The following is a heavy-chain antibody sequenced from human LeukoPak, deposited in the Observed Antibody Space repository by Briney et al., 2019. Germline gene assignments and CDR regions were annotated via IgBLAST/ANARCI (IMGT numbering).Heavy chain of an antibody. CDR3: ARDGSGRGSSWYWFDP. V-gene: IGHV4-30-4*01. CDR2: IYYSGST. D-gene: IGHD6-13*01. Sequence: SETLSLTCTVSGGSISSGDYYWSWIRQPPGKGLEWIGYIYYSGSTYYNPSLKSRVTISVDTSKNQLSLKLSSVTAADTAVYYCARDGSGRGSSWYWFDPWGQGTLVTVSS. J-gene: IGHJ5*02. CDR1: GGSISSGDYY.